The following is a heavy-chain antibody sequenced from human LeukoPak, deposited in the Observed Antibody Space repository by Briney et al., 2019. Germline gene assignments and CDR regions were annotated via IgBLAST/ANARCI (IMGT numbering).Heavy chain of an antibody. CDR1: GGSISSSSYY. D-gene: IGHD2-15*01. CDR2: IYCGST. V-gene: IGHV4-39*01. CDR3: ARLDCSGGSCYRSPFDP. Sequence: ASETLSLTCTVSGGSISSSSYYWGWIRQPPGKGLEWIGSIYCGSTYYNPSLKSRVTISVDTSKNQFSLKLSSVTAADTAVYYCARLDCSGGSCYRSPFDPWGQGTLVTVSS. J-gene: IGHJ5*02.